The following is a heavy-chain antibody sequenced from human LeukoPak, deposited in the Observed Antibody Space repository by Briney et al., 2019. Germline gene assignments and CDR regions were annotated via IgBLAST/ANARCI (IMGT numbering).Heavy chain of an antibody. Sequence: PGGSLRLSCAASGFTFSSYAMNWVRQAPGKGLEWVSAISGSGGSTFYADSVKGRFTISRDNSKNTLYLQMNSLRAEDTAVYYCAKDRAYYSDSSGYYLVRAYDYWGQGTLVTVSS. J-gene: IGHJ4*02. V-gene: IGHV3-23*01. CDR1: GFTFSSYA. D-gene: IGHD3-22*01. CDR3: AKDRAYYSDSSGYYLVRAYDY. CDR2: ISGSGGST.